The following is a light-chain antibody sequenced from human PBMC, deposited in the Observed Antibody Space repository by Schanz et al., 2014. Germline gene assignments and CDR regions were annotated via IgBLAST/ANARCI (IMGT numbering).Light chain of an antibody. CDR2: EGS. V-gene: IGLV2-23*01. J-gene: IGLJ2*01. CDR1: SSDVGRYNV. CDR3: CSYAGSSSSVV. Sequence: QSALTQPASVSGSPGQSITISCTGTSSDVGRYNVVSWYQQHPGKAPKLMIYEGSKRPSGVSDRFSGSKSGNTASLTISGLQAEDEADYYCCSYAGSSSSVVFGGGTKVTVL.